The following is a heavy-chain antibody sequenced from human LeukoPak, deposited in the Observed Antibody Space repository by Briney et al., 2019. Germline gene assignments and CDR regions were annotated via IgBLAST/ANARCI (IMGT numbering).Heavy chain of an antibody. CDR2: IYTSGST. CDR1: GGSISSYY. Sequence: SETLSLTCTVSGGSISSYYWSWIRQPAGEGLEWIGRIYTSGSTNYNPSLKSRVTMSVDTSKNQFSLKLSSVTAADTAVYYCARDMGYDSSGYYSYDAFDIWGQGTMVTVSS. D-gene: IGHD3-22*01. V-gene: IGHV4-4*07. J-gene: IGHJ3*02. CDR3: ARDMGYDSSGYYSYDAFDI.